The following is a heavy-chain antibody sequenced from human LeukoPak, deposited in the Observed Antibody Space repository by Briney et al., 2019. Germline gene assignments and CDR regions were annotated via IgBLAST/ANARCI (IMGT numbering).Heavy chain of an antibody. V-gene: IGHV3-30*07. CDR2: ISYDGNNK. CDR1: GFTFSRNV. Sequence: GSSLRLSCAASGFTFSRNVMHWVRQAPGKGLEWVALISYDGNNKFYADSVKGRFTISRDNSRNTLYLQMNSLRAEDTAVYYCAKNRAGGIYGGLDYWGLGTLVTVSS. D-gene: IGHD1-26*01. CDR3: AKNRAGGIYGGLDY. J-gene: IGHJ4*02.